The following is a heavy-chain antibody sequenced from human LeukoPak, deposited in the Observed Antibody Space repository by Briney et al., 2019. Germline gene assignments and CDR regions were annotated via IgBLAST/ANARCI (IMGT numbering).Heavy chain of an antibody. D-gene: IGHD2-15*01. CDR2: ISGSGGST. Sequence: GGSLRLSCAASGFTFSGYGMSWVRQAPGKGLKWVSAISGSGGSTYYADSVKGRITISRDNSKNTLYLQMNSLRAEDTAVYYCAKDRNIVVVVAAFDPWGQGTLVTVSS. J-gene: IGHJ5*02. V-gene: IGHV3-23*01. CDR3: AKDRNIVVVVAAFDP. CDR1: GFTFSGYG.